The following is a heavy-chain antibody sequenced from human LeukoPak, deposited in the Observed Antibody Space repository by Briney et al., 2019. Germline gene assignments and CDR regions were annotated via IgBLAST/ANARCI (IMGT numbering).Heavy chain of an antibody. J-gene: IGHJ4*02. Sequence: GGSLRLSCAASGFTFSSYAMHWVRQAPGKGLEWVAVISYGGSNKYYADSVKGRFTISRDNSKNTLYLQMNSLRAEDTAVYYCARDPNYYDSSGYSYFDYWGQGTLVTVSS. CDR1: GFTFSSYA. V-gene: IGHV3-30-3*01. CDR3: ARDPNYYDSSGYSYFDY. D-gene: IGHD3-22*01. CDR2: ISYGGSNK.